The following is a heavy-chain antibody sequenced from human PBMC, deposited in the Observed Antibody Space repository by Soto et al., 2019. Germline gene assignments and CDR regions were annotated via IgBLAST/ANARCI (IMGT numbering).Heavy chain of an antibody. J-gene: IGHJ4*02. Sequence: GGSLRLSCAASGFTFSSYWMSWVRQAPGKGLEWVANIKQDGSEKNYVDSVKGRFTISRDNAKNSLYLQMNSLRAEDTAVYYCARDLMLDLTGYYSYYFDYWGQGTLVTVSS. CDR2: IKQDGSEK. CDR3: ARDLMLDLTGYYSYYFDY. V-gene: IGHV3-7*01. CDR1: GFTFSSYW. D-gene: IGHD3-9*01.